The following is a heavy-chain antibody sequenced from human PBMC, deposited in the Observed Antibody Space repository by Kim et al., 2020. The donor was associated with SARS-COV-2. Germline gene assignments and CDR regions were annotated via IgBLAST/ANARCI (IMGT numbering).Heavy chain of an antibody. V-gene: IGHV3-21*01. CDR3: ARGGPSTMVRGASYDY. Sequence: SVKGRFTIPRDNAKNSLYLQMNSLRAEDTAVYYCARGGPSTMVRGASYDYWGQGTLVTVSS. J-gene: IGHJ4*02. D-gene: IGHD3-10*01.